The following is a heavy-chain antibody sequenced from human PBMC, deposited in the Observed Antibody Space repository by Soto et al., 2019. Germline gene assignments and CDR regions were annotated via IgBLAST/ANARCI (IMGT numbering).Heavy chain of an antibody. CDR2: ISYDGSNK. D-gene: IGHD6-19*01. J-gene: IGHJ4*02. V-gene: IGHV3-30*03. CDR3: ARETGDSSGWRQDY. Sequence: GGSLRLSCAASGFTFSSYGMHWVRQAPGKGPEWVAVISYDGSNKYYADSVKGRFTISRDNSKNTLYLQMNSLRAEDTDVYYCARETGDSSGWRQDYWGQGTLVTVSS. CDR1: GFTFSSYG.